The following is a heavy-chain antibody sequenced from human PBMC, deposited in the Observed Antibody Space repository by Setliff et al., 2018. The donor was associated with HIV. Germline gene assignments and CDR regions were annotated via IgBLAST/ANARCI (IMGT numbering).Heavy chain of an antibody. J-gene: IGHJ6*02. CDR2: IYYTGIP. D-gene: IGHD5-12*01. V-gene: IGHV4-59*11. CDR3: ARGDGYRANDAYYDTGMDV. CDR1: GGSISSHY. Sequence: PSETLSLTCTVSGGSISSHYWSWIRQPPGKGLEWVGLIYYTGIPTYNPSLSSRVTISLDTSKNQFSLKLSSVTAADTAVYYCARGDGYRANDAYYDTGMDVWGQGITVTVSS.